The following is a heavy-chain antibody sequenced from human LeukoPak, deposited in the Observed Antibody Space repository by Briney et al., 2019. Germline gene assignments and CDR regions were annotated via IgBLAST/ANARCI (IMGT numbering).Heavy chain of an antibody. D-gene: IGHD1-26*01. V-gene: IGHV1-18*01. CDR1: GYTFTYYG. J-gene: IGHJ5*02. CDR3: ARDWDAMNNCFDP. Sequence: ASVKVYFNSSGYTFTYYGFSWVRLGPAHGLEWMGWNSTNSDIRTYAQTLQGRFTMTTDTATTTAYMELNNLTFDDTAVYYCARDWDAMNNCFDPWGQGTPVTVSS. CDR2: NSTNSDIR.